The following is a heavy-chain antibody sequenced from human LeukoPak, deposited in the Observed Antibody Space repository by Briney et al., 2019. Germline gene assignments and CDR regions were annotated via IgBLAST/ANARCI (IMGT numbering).Heavy chain of an antibody. CDR2: IYYSGST. D-gene: IGHD1-26*01. J-gene: IGHJ4*02. CDR1: GGSISSYY. Sequence: SETLSLTCTVSGGSISSYYWSWIRQPPGKGLEWIGSIYYSGSTYYNPSLKSRVTISVDTSKNQFSLKLSSVTAADTAVYYCARDVPIVGATGRGDYWGQGTLVTVSS. CDR3: ARDVPIVGATGRGDY. V-gene: IGHV4-59*12.